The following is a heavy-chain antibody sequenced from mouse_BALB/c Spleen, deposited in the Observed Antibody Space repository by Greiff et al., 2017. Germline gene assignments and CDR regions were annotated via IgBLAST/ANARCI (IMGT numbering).Heavy chain of an antibody. Sequence: DVMLVESGGGLVKPGGSLKLSCAASGFTFSSYTMSWVRQTPEKRLEWVATISSGGSYTYYPDSVKGRFTISRDNAKNTLYLQMSSLKSEDTAMYYCTRGSSYENAMDYWGQGTSVTVSS. J-gene: IGHJ4*01. CDR1: GFTFSSYT. D-gene: IGHD1-1*01. CDR2: ISSGGSYT. CDR3: TRGSSYENAMDY. V-gene: IGHV5-6-4*01.